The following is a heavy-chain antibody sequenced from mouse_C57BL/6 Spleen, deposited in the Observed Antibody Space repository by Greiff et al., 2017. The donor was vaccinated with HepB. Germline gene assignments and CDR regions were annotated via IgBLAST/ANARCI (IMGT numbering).Heavy chain of an antibody. CDR1: GYTFTSYW. CDR3: ARHDYDGVYYFDY. J-gene: IGHJ2*01. D-gene: IGHD2-4*01. CDR2: IDPNSGGT. Sequence: QVQLKQPGAELVKPGASVKLSCKASGYTFTSYWMHWVKQRPGRGLEWIGRIDPNSGGTKYNEKFKSKASLTVDKPSSTAYMQLSSLTSEDSAVYYCARHDYDGVYYFDYWGQGTTLTVSS. V-gene: IGHV1-72*01.